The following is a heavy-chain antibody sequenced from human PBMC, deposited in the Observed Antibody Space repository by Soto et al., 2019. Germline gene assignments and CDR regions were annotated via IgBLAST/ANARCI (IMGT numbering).Heavy chain of an antibody. CDR3: ARDITSVVVVTATRGPFDY. D-gene: IGHD2-21*02. V-gene: IGHV3-30-3*01. CDR1: GFTFSSYA. J-gene: IGHJ4*02. Sequence: GTLRLSGAASGFTFSSYAMHWVRQAPGKGLEWVAVISYDGSNKYYADSVKGRFTISRDNSKNTLYMQMNRLRAEDTAVYYCARDITSVVVVTATRGPFDYWGQGTLVTVSS. CDR2: ISYDGSNK.